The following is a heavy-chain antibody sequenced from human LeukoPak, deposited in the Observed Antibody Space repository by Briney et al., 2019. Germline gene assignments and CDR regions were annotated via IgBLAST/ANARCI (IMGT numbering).Heavy chain of an antibody. V-gene: IGHV3-20*04. D-gene: IGHD3-3*01. CDR2: INQNGENI. J-gene: IGHJ4*02. Sequence: GGSLRLSCAASGFTFSSYAMSWVRQAPGKGLEWVSGINQNGENIGYADSVKGRFTISRDNSKNSLYLQMNSLRAEDTALYYCAKDKLSTDFWSGYYLDYWGQGTLVTVSS. CDR1: GFTFSSYA. CDR3: AKDKLSTDFWSGYYLDY.